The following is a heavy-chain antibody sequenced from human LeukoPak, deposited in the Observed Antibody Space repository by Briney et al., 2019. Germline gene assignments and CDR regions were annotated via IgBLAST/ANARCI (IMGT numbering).Heavy chain of an antibody. Sequence: ASVKVSCKASGYTFTGYYMHWVRQAPGQGLEWMGTVNPSGGSTNYAQKFQGRITMTRDTSTSTVYMELSSLKSEDTAVYYCARGKTTGDYWGQGTRVTVSS. D-gene: IGHD4-17*01. CDR1: GYTFTGYY. V-gene: IGHV1-46*01. CDR2: VNPSGGST. CDR3: ARGKTTGDY. J-gene: IGHJ4*02.